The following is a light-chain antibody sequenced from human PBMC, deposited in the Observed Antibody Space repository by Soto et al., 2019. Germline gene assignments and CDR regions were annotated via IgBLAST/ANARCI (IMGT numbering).Light chain of an antibody. Sequence: PGVRVTLSFRASQSASSSSLTWYQQKPGQAPSLLIYGASTRPTSISARFSGSGSGTDFTLTISSLLPEDVAVYYGQQDCNLPPTFGQGSKVEVK. CDR3: QQDCNLPPT. CDR1: QSASSSS. V-gene: IGKV3D-7*01. J-gene: IGKJ1*01. CDR2: GAS.